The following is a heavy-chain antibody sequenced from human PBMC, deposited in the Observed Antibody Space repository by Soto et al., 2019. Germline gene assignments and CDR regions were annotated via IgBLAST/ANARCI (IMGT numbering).Heavy chain of an antibody. Sequence: VQLVQSGAEVKKPGESPKISCKGYGYSFTSYWIGWVRQMPGNGLEWVGIIYPGDSDPRYSPSFQGQVTISADKSISRAFLQWSSLKSADTAMYYCARLHGRGNDDDSFDIWGKGTMVTVSS. CDR3: ARLHGRGNDDDSFDI. J-gene: IGHJ3*02. CDR1: GYSFTSYW. V-gene: IGHV5-51*01. D-gene: IGHD1-1*01. CDR2: IYPGDSDP.